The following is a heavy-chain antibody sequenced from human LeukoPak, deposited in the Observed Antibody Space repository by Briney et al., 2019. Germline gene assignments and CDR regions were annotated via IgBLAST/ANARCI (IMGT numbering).Heavy chain of an antibody. CDR2: IIPIFGTA. Sequence: SVKVSCKASGGTFSSYAISWVRQAPGQGLEWMGGIIPIFGTANYAQKFQGRVTITADESTSTAYMELSSLRSEDTAVYYCARDDRGFTTGTSDYWGQGTLVTVSS. CDR1: GGTFSSYA. CDR3: ARDDRGFTTGTSDY. J-gene: IGHJ4*02. V-gene: IGHV1-69*13. D-gene: IGHD1-1*01.